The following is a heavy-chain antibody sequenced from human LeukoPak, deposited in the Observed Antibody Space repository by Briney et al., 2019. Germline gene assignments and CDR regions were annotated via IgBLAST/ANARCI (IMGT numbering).Heavy chain of an antibody. V-gene: IGHV4-61*02. D-gene: IGHD3-22*01. CDR2: IYTSGST. CDR1: GGSISSGSYY. J-gene: IGHJ4*02. CDR3: ARTLYYYDSSGYDTFDY. Sequence: SQTLSLTCTVSGGSISSGSYYWSWIRQPAGKGLEWIGRIYTSGSTNYNPSLKSRVTISVDTSKNQFSLKLSSATAADTAVYYCARTLYYYDSSGYDTFDYWGQGTLVTVSS.